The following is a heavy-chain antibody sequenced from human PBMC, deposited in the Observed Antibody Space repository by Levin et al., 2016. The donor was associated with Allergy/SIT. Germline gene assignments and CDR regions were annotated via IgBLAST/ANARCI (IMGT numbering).Heavy chain of an antibody. CDR2: ISAYNGNT. Sequence: ASVKVSCKASGYTFTSYGISWVRQAPGQGLEWMGWISAYNGNTNYAQKLQGRVTMTTDTSTSTAYMELRSLRSDDTAVYYCARLTQTWSGYLYYYYMDVWGKGTTVTVSS. D-gene: IGHD3-3*01. V-gene: IGHV1-18*01. CDR1: GYTFTSYG. CDR3: ARLTQTWSGYLYYYYMDV. J-gene: IGHJ6*03.